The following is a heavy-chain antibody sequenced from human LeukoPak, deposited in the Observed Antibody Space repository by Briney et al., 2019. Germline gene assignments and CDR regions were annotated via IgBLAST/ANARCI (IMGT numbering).Heavy chain of an antibody. V-gene: IGHV3-74*01. D-gene: IGHD5-18*01. CDR2: INTDGSST. CDR1: GFTFSSCW. J-gene: IGHJ6*03. CDR3: ARGGIQLWFYYYYYMDV. Sequence: GGSLRLSCAASGFTFSSCWMHWVRQAPGKGLVWVSRINTDGSSTSYADSVKGRFTISRDNAKNTLYLQMNSLRAEDTAVYYCARGGIQLWFYYYYYMDVWGKGTTVTVSS.